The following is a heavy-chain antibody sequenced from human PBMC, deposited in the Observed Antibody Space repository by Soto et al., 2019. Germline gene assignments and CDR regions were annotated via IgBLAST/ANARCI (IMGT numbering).Heavy chain of an antibody. J-gene: IGHJ4*02. CDR1: GFTFSSYA. D-gene: IGHD1-26*01. CDR2: ISGSGGST. V-gene: IGHV3-23*01. CDR3: AKDSGSYQYFFDH. Sequence: GGSLRLSCAASGFTFSSYAMSWVRQAPGKGLEWVSAISGSGGSTYYADSVKGRFTISRDNFKNTLYLQMNSLRAEDTAIYYCAKDSGSYQYFFDHWGQGTLVTVSS.